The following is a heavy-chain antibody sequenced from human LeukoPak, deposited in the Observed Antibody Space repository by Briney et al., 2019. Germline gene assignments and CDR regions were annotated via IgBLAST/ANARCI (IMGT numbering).Heavy chain of an antibody. CDR1: GFTFSGYG. J-gene: IGHJ4*02. CDR2: VSYDATNY. D-gene: IGHD3-22*01. V-gene: IGHV3-33*06. Sequence: PGGSLRLSCAASGFTFSGYGMHWVRQAPGKGLEWVAGVSYDATNYYYADSVKGRFTISRHNSKNTLYLQMNSLRAEGTAVYFCAKSNSGYNYIDFWGQGALVTVSS. CDR3: AKSNSGYNYIDF.